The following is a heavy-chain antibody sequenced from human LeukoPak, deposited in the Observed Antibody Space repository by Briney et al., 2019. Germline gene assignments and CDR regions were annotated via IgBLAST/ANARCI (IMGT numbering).Heavy chain of an antibody. CDR1: GGSLRGYC. CDR2: VYYSGST. V-gene: IGHV4-59*01. D-gene: IGHD2-21*02. Sequence: SETLSLTCAVYGGSLRGYCWSWLRQPPGKGLEWLGYVYYSGSTNYNPSLKSRVTISVDTSKNQFSLKLNSVTAADTAVYYCARYYCAGVCYYFQHWGQGTLVTVS. CDR3: ARYYCAGVCYYFQH. J-gene: IGHJ1*01.